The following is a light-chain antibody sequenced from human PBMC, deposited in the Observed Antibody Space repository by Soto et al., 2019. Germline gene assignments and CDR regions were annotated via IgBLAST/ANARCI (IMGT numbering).Light chain of an antibody. CDR1: QSVRDN. J-gene: IGKJ5*01. CDR3: QQYDNWPPIT. CDR2: GTS. V-gene: IGKV3-15*01. Sequence: EVVMTQSPVTLSLSPGERATLSCRASQSVRDNLAWYQQKPGQAPRLLIYGTSTRATGIPARFSGSGSGTEFTLIISSLQSEDFGVYYCQQYDNWPPITFGQGTRLEIK.